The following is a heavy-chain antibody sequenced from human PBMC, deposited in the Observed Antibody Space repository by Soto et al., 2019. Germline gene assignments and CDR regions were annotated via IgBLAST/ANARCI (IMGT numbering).Heavy chain of an antibody. J-gene: IGHJ6*03. CDR2: IYSGGST. D-gene: IGHD6-19*01. CDR3: AREQWYYMDV. Sequence: ESGGGLVQPGGSLRLSCAASEFTVSSYYMNWVRQAPGKGLEWVSVIYSGGSTYYAESAKGRFTISRDISRNMVYLQMNSLRAEDTAVYYCAREQWYYMDVWGKGTTVTVSS. V-gene: IGHV3-66*01. CDR1: EFTVSSYY.